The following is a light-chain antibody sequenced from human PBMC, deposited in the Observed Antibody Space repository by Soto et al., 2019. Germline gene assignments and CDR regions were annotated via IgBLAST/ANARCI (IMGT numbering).Light chain of an antibody. CDR1: QSVSSSY. V-gene: IGKV3-20*01. CDR3: QQHGSSPPGT. J-gene: IGKJ1*01. Sequence: EIVLTPSLATLSFSPVEIATFSFTAIQSVSSSYLAWYQQQPGQAPRLLIYGASSRATGIPDRFSGSGSGTDFTLTISRLEPEDFAVYYCQQHGSSPPGTFGQGTKVDIK. CDR2: GAS.